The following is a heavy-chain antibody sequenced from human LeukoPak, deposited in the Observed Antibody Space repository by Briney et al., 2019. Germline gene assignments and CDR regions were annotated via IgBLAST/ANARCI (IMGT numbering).Heavy chain of an antibody. CDR3: VRVVVPAAAGAFDI. D-gene: IGHD2-2*01. CDR2: IYPGDSDT. V-gene: IGHV5-51*01. Sequence: GESLKISCKGSGYSFTSYWIGWVRQMPGKGLEWMGIIYPGDSDTRYSPSFQGQVTISADKSISAAYLQWSSLKASDTAMYYCVRVVVPAAAGAFDIWGQGTMVTVSS. CDR1: GYSFTSYW. J-gene: IGHJ3*02.